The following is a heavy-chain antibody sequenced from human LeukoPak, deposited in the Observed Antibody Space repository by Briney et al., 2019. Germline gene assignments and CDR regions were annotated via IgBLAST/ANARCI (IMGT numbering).Heavy chain of an antibody. CDR3: ARVQRRWVVGATSFDY. V-gene: IGHV1-2*02. J-gene: IGHJ4*02. CDR2: INPNSGGT. CDR1: GYTFAGYY. Sequence: GASVKVSCKASGYTFAGYYMHWVRQAPGQGLEWMGWINPNSGGTNYAQKFQGRVTMTRDTSISTAYMELSRLRSDDTAVYYCARVQRRWVVGATSFDYWGQGTLVTVSS. D-gene: IGHD1-26*01.